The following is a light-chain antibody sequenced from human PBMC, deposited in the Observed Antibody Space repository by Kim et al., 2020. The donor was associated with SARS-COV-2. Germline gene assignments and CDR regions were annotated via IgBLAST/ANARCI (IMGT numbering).Light chain of an antibody. Sequence: DIQMTQSPSTLSASVGDRVTITCRASQSISGWLAWSQQKPGIAPKVLIYTASTLQSGVPSRFSGSGSGTEFTLTINSMQPDDFATYYCQQYHSYPYTFGQGTKLEI. V-gene: IGKV1-5*03. CDR1: QSISGW. J-gene: IGKJ2*01. CDR3: QQYHSYPYT. CDR2: TAS.